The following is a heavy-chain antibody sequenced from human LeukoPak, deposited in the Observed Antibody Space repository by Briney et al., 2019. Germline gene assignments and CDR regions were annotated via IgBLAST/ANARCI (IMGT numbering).Heavy chain of an antibody. CDR3: ARASYDYVWGSYHTIFDY. Sequence: SETLSPTCTVSGGSISSSSYYWGWIRQPPGKGLEWIGYIYYSGSTNYNPSLRSRVTISVDTSKNQFSLKLSSVTAADTAVYYCARASYDYVWGSYHTIFDYWGQGTLVTVSS. J-gene: IGHJ4*02. D-gene: IGHD3-16*02. V-gene: IGHV4-61*05. CDR2: IYYSGST. CDR1: GGSISSSSYY.